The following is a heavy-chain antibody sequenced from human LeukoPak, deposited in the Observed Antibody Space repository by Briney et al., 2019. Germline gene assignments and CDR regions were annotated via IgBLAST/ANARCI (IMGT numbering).Heavy chain of an antibody. CDR2: ISSSSSTI. V-gene: IGHV3-48*01. CDR1: GFTFSSYS. Sequence: GGSLRLSCAASGFTFSSYSMNWVRQAPGKGLEWVSYISSSSSTIYYADSVKGRFTISRDNAKNSLYLQMNSLRAEDTAVYYCASLPLYCYGSGSYSRYWGQGTLVTVSS. J-gene: IGHJ4*02. CDR3: ASLPLYCYGSGSYSRY. D-gene: IGHD3-10*01.